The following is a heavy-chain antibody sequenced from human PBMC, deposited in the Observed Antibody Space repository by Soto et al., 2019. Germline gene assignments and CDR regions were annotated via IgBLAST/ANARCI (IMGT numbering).Heavy chain of an antibody. CDR2: IIPILGIA. CDR3: EAAAVAGTELYFDY. V-gene: IGHV1-69*02. J-gene: IGHJ4*02. Sequence: QVQLVQSGAEVKKPGSSVKVSCKASGGTFSSYTISWVRQAPGQGLEWMGRIIPILGIANYAQKFQGRVTITADKSTSTAYMELSSLRSEDTAVYYCEAAAVAGTELYFDYWGQGTLVTVSS. D-gene: IGHD6-19*01. CDR1: GGTFSSYT.